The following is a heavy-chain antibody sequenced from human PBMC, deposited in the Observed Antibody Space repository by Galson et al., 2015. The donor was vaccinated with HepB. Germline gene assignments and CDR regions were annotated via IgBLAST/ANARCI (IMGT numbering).Heavy chain of an antibody. CDR1: GGTFSSYT. CDR2: IIPILGIA. CDR3: AREDIVVVPASIAAVGTCDY. J-gene: IGHJ4*02. D-gene: IGHD2-2*02. Sequence: SVKVSCKASGGTFSSYTISWVRQAPGQGLEWMGRIIPILGIANYAQKFQGRVTITADKSTSTAYMELSSLRSEDTAVYYCAREDIVVVPASIAAVGTCDYWGQGTLVTVSS. V-gene: IGHV1-69*04.